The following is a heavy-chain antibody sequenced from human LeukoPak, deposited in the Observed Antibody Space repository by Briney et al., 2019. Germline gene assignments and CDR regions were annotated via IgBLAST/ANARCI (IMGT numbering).Heavy chain of an antibody. CDR1: GFTFSSYS. Sequence: GGSLRLSCAASGFTFSSYSMTWVRQAPGKGLEWVSSITRSSIYIHSADSVKGRFTISRDNAKNSLYLQMNSLTAEDTAVYYCARDPYSGAYGDTYYYYMDVWGKGTTVTISS. J-gene: IGHJ6*03. V-gene: IGHV3-21*01. CDR2: ITRSSIYI. D-gene: IGHD1-26*01. CDR3: ARDPYSGAYGDTYYYYMDV.